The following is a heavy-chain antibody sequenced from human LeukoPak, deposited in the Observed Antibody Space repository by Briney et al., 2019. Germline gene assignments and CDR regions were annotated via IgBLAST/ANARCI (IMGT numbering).Heavy chain of an antibody. J-gene: IGHJ4*02. V-gene: IGHV3-53*01. CDR2: IYSGGRT. CDR3: AIYDSSGYYNY. Sequence: GGSLRLSCAASGFTVSSNDMSWVRQAQGKGLEWVSVIYSGGRTFYADSVKGRFTISRDNSKNTLYLQMNSLRAEDTAVYYCAIYDSSGYYNYWGQGTLVTVSS. D-gene: IGHD3-22*01. CDR1: GFTVSSND.